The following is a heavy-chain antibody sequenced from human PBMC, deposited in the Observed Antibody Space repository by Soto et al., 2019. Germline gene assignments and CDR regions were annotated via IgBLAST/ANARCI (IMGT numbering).Heavy chain of an antibody. Sequence: ASVKVSCKASGYTFTNYGISWVLQAPGQGLEWMGWISANNGNTHYAQKFQGRVTMTTETSTSTVYMELRSLRSDDTAVYYCARAGSSLGYAMDVWGRGTTVTVSS. CDR2: ISANNGNT. J-gene: IGHJ6*02. V-gene: IGHV1-18*04. CDR3: ARAGSSLGYAMDV. CDR1: GYTFTNYG. D-gene: IGHD3-10*01.